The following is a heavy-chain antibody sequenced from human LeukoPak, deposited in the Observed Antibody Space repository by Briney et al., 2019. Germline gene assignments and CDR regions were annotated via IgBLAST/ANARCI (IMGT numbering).Heavy chain of an antibody. V-gene: IGHV1-69*13. CDR3: ARAGRGYYGSGSYFPPYYYYYYMDV. CDR1: GYSFTNYA. CDR2: IIPIFGTA. D-gene: IGHD3-10*01. J-gene: IGHJ6*03. Sequence: SVKVSCKASGYSFTNYAMNWVRQAPGQGLEWMGGIIPIFGTANYAQKFQGRVTITADESTSTAYMELSSLRSEDTAVYYCARAGRGYYGSGSYFPPYYYYYYMDVWGKGTTVTISS.